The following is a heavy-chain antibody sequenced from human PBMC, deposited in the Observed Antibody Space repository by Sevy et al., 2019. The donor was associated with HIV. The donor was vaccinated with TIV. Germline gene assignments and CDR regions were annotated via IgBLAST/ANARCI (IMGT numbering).Heavy chain of an antibody. Sequence: VTVKVSCKVSGYTLSQLSMHWVRQAPRKGLERMGSFEPEDDETIYAQKFQGRVTMTEDRSTDTAYMELSSLRSEDTAVYYCATSKDYYDSSGSPFDYWGQGTLVTVSS. CDR2: FEPEDDET. CDR3: ATSKDYYDSSGSPFDY. CDR1: GYTLSQLS. J-gene: IGHJ4*02. V-gene: IGHV1-24*01. D-gene: IGHD3-22*01.